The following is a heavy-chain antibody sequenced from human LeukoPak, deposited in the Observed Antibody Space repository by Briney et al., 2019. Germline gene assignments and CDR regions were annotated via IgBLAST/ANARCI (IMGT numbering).Heavy chain of an antibody. CDR2: INPNSGGT. D-gene: IGHD1-26*01. CDR3: ASNTAEKWELLPFDY. CDR1: GYTFTGYY. J-gene: IGHJ4*02. V-gene: IGHV1-2*02. Sequence: ASVKVSCKASGYTFTGYYMHWVRQAPGQGLEWMGWINPNSGGTNYAQKFQGRVTMTGDTSISTAYMELSRLRSDDTAVYYCASNTAEKWELLPFDYWGQGTLVTVSS.